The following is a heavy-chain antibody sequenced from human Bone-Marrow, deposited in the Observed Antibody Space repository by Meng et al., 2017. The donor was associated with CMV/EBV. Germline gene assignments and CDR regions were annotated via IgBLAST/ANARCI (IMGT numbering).Heavy chain of an antibody. D-gene: IGHD3-22*01. Sequence: ASVKGSCKASGYSFTGYYMHWVRQAPGQGLEWMGWINPNSGGTNYAQKFQGRVTMTRDTSISTAYMELSRLRSDDTAVYYCARVMIVVNRRYYYYGMDVWGQGTTVTVSS. CDR2: INPNSGGT. CDR1: GYSFTGYY. CDR3: ARVMIVVNRRYYYYGMDV. V-gene: IGHV1-2*02. J-gene: IGHJ6*02.